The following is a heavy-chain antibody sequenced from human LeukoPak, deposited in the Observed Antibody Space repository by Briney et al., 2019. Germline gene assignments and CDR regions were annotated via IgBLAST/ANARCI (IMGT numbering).Heavy chain of an antibody. V-gene: IGHV3-30*02. CDR1: GFTFSSYG. Sequence: PGGSLRLSCAASGFTFSSYGMHWVRQAPGKGLEWVAFKRYDGSNKYYADSVKGRFTISRDNSKNTLYLQMNSLRAEDTAVYYCAPDIVVVPAAADAFDIWGQGTMVTVSS. CDR2: KRYDGSNK. J-gene: IGHJ3*02. CDR3: APDIVVVPAAADAFDI. D-gene: IGHD2-2*01.